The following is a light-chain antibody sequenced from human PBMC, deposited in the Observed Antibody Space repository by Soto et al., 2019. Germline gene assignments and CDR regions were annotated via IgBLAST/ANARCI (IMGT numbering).Light chain of an antibody. CDR2: DVT. V-gene: IGLV2-14*01. J-gene: IGLJ2*01. CDR3: SSYTTSSAPHVL. Sequence: QSALTQPASVCGSPGQSITISCTGTSSDVGGSNFVSWYQQHPGKAPQLMIYDVTNRPSGVSNRFSGSRSGNTASLTISGLQSEDEADYSCSSYTTSSAPHVLFGGGTKLTVL. CDR1: SSDVGGSNF.